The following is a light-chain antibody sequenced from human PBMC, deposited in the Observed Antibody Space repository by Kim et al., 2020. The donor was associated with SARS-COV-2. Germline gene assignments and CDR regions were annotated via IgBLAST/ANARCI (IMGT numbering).Light chain of an antibody. CDR1: QTVDSDY. Sequence: EIVLTQSPGTLSLSPGERATLSCRASQTVDSDYLGWYQKKPGQAPRLLIYGASSRPTGIPERFSGSGSGTDFTLTINRLEPEDFAVYYCQQYGSSWTFGQGTKLEI. V-gene: IGKV3-20*01. CDR3: QQYGSSWT. CDR2: GAS. J-gene: IGKJ1*01.